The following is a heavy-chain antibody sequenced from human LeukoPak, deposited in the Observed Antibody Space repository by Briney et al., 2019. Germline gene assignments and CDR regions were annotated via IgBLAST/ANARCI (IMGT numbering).Heavy chain of an antibody. V-gene: IGHV5-51*01. CDR2: IYPGDSDT. J-gene: IGHJ4*02. Sequence: GESLKISCKGSGYSFTSYWIGWVRQMPGRGLEWMGIIYPGDSDTRYSPSFQGQVTISADKSISTAYLQWSSLKASDTAMYYCARHDVGTVSKPGYYFDYWGQGTLVTVSS. CDR1: GYSFTSYW. CDR3: ARHDVGTVSKPGYYFDY. D-gene: IGHD4-17*01.